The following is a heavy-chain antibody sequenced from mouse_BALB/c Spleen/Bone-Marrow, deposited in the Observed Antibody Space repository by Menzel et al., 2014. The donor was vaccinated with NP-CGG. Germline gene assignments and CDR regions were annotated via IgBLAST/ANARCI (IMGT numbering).Heavy chain of an antibody. J-gene: IGHJ2*01. D-gene: IGHD2-1*01. CDR3: VRGNYGNYVDYFDF. CDR2: INGNGGST. V-gene: IGHV5-6-3*01. Sequence: DVHLVESGGGLVQPGGSLKLSCAASGFTFSNYGMSWVRQTPDKRLELVATINGNGGSTYYPDSVKGRFTISRDTAKNTLYLQMSSLKSEETAMYYCVRGNYGNYVDYFDFRGQGTTLTVSS. CDR1: GFTFSNYG.